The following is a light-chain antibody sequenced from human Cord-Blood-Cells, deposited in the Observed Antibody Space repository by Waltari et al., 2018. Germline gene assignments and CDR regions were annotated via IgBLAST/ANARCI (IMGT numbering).Light chain of an antibody. Sequence: QSALTQPASVSGSPGPPITISCTGTSSDVGGYNYASWYQQHPGKAPKLMIYEVSNRPSGVSNRFSGSKSGNTASLTISGLQAEDEADYYCSSYTSSSTYVFGTGTKVTVL. CDR3: SSYTSSSTYV. CDR2: EVS. CDR1: SSDVGGYNY. V-gene: IGLV2-14*01. J-gene: IGLJ1*01.